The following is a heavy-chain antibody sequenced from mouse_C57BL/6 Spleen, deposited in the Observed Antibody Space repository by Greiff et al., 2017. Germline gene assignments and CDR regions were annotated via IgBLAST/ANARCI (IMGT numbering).Heavy chain of an antibody. J-gene: IGHJ2*01. Sequence: EVMLVESGGGLVKPGGSLKLSCAASGFTFSDYGMHWVRQAPEKGLEWVAYISSGSSTIYYADTVKGRFTISRDNAKNTLFLQMTSLRSEDTAMYYCARWRGYYFDYWGQGTTLTVSS. CDR1: GFTFSDYG. CDR3: ARWRGYYFDY. V-gene: IGHV5-17*01. CDR2: ISSGSSTI.